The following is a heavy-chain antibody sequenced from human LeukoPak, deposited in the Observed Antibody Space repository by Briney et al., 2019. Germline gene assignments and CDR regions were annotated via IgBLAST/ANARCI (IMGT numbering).Heavy chain of an antibody. J-gene: IGHJ4*02. D-gene: IGHD3-22*01. CDR3: ARQMSPYYYDSSGYYPFDY. Sequence: GESLKISCKGSGYSFTSYWIGWVRQMPGKGLEWMGIIYPGDSDTRYSPSFQGQVTISADKSIGTAYLQWSSLKASDTAMYYCARQMSPYYYDSSGYYPFDYWGQGTLVTVSS. CDR1: GYSFTSYW. V-gene: IGHV5-51*01. CDR2: IYPGDSDT.